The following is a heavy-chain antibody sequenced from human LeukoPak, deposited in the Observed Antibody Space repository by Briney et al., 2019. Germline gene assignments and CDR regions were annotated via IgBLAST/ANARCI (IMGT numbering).Heavy chain of an antibody. Sequence: SETLSLTCTVSGGSISSYYWSWIRQPPGKGLEWIGYIYYSGSTNYNPSLKSRVTISVDTSKNQFSLKLSSVTAADTGVYYCASAWVPFSDAFDIWGQGTMVTVSS. J-gene: IGHJ3*02. CDR1: GGSISSYY. D-gene: IGHD3-10*01. CDR2: IYYSGST. V-gene: IGHV4-59*01. CDR3: ASAWVPFSDAFDI.